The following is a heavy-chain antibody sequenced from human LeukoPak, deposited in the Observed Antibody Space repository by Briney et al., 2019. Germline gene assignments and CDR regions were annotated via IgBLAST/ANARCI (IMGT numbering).Heavy chain of an antibody. CDR2: INHSGST. CDR3: AGVRGYSRSSLFDY. Sequence: SETLSLTCAVYGGSFSGYYWSWIRQPPGKGLEWIGEINHSGSTNYNPSLKSRVTISVDTSKNQFSLKLSSVTAADTAVYYCAGVRGYSRSSLFDYWGQGTLVTVSS. CDR1: GGSFSGYY. V-gene: IGHV4-34*01. J-gene: IGHJ4*02. D-gene: IGHD5-12*01.